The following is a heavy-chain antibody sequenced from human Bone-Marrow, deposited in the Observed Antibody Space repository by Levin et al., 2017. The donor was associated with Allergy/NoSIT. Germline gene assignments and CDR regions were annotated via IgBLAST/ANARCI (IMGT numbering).Heavy chain of an antibody. Sequence: GGSLRLSCAASGFTFDDYAIHWVRQAPGRGLEWVASISWNSDDIAYADSVKGRFTISRDNTKNSLYLQMNSLRAEDTAFYYCAKGLAGFYNPFEHWGQGTLVTVSS. D-gene: IGHD3-9*01. CDR3: AKGLAGFYNPFEH. CDR2: ISWNSDDI. CDR1: GFTFDDYA. J-gene: IGHJ4*02. V-gene: IGHV3-9*01.